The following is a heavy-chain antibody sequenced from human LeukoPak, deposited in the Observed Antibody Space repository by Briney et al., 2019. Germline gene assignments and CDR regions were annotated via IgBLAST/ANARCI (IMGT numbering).Heavy chain of an antibody. Sequence: PGGSLRLSCAASGFTFSYYWMHWVRQAPGEGLVWVSHINDDGRTTTYADSVKGRITISRDNAKNTLYLRMSSLRVEDTAVYYCARSGITMVGGASIGLLTFDIWGPGTMVTVSP. V-gene: IGHV3-74*03. J-gene: IGHJ3*02. CDR3: ARSGITMVGGASIGLLTFDI. CDR2: INDDGRTT. CDR1: GFTFSYYW. D-gene: IGHD3-10*01.